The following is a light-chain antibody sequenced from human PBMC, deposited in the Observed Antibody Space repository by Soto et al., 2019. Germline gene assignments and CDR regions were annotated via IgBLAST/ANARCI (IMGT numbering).Light chain of an antibody. Sequence: EIVLTQSPGTLSLSPGERVTLSCRASQSISSSSLAWYQQKPGQTPRLLIFSASSRATGIPDRFISSGSGTDFTLTISRLEPEDFAVYYCQQYGTSFTFGGGTKVEIK. CDR2: SAS. V-gene: IGKV3-20*01. J-gene: IGKJ4*01. CDR1: QSISSSS. CDR3: QQYGTSFT.